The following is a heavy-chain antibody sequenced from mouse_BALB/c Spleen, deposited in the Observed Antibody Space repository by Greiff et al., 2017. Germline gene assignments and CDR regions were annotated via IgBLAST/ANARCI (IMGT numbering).Heavy chain of an antibody. Sequence: EVQGVESGGGLVQPGGSLKLSCAASGFTFSSYGMSWVRQTPDKRLELVATINSNGGSTYYPDSVKGRFTISRDNAKNTLYLQMSSLKSEDTAMYYCARDRGPWFAYWGQGTLVTVSA. CDR3: ARDRGPWFAY. D-gene: IGHD3-1*01. CDR2: INSNGGST. V-gene: IGHV5-6-3*01. J-gene: IGHJ3*01. CDR1: GFTFSSYG.